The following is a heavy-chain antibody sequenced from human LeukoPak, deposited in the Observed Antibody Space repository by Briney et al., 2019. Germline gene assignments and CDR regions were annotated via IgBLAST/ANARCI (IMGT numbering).Heavy chain of an antibody. CDR2: ISSSGSYI. Sequence: GGPLRLSCAASGLSFRSYSINWVRQAPGKGLEWVSSISSSGSYIYYADSVKGRFTISRDNAKNSLYLQMNSLRAEDTAVYYCAREAYNWNLFDYWGQGTLVTVSS. CDR1: GLSFRSYS. D-gene: IGHD1-20*01. V-gene: IGHV3-21*01. J-gene: IGHJ4*02. CDR3: AREAYNWNLFDY.